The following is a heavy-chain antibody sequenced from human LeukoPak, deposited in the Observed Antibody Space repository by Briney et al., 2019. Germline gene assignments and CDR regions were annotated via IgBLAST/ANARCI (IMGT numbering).Heavy chain of an antibody. CDR1: GSTFGSYS. CDR3: ARYVSLDPDYDSSGSL. CDR2: ISSSSSTI. V-gene: IGHV3-48*04. J-gene: IGHJ4*02. Sequence: GGSWRPSVEAPGSTFGSYSMNWVRQVPGKGLGWVSYISSSSSTIYYADSVKGRFTISRDNAKNSLYLQMNSLRAEVTAVYYCARYVSLDPDYDSSGSLWGQGTLVTVSS. D-gene: IGHD3-22*01.